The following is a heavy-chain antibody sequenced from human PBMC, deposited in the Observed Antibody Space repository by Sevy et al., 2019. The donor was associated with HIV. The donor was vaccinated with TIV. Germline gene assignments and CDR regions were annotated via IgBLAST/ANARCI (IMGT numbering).Heavy chain of an antibody. D-gene: IGHD6-13*01. CDR2: IKGKIYDGTI. CDR1: GFTFSNAW. V-gene: IGHV3-15*01. CDR3: TTASWSQEDYYNY. J-gene: IGHJ4*02. Sequence: GGSLRLSCAASGFTFSNAWMSWVRQAPGKGLEWVGRIKGKIYDGTIDYPEPVKGRFSISSDDSKDTLYLQMNSLKTEDTAVYYCTTASWSQEDYYNYWGQGTLVTVSS.